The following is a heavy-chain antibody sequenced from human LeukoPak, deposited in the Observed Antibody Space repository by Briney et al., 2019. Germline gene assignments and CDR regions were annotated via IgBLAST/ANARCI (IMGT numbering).Heavy chain of an antibody. D-gene: IGHD6-19*01. Sequence: ASVKVSCKASGYTFTSYDINWVRQATGQGLEWMGWMNPNSGNTGYAQKFQGRVTTTRNTSISTAYMELSSLRAEDTAVYYCAKYRTGGPYSSGWSAGYWGQGTLVTVSS. J-gene: IGHJ4*02. CDR2: MNPNSGNT. V-gene: IGHV1-8*01. CDR1: GYTFTSYD. CDR3: AKYRTGGPYSSGWSAGY.